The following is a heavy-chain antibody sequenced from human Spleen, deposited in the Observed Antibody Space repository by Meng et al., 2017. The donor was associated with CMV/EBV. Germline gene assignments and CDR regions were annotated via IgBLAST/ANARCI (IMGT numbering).Heavy chain of an antibody. D-gene: IGHD2-21*02. CDR2: VTSTSSNT. CDR3: ARSSGVGATGNFAFDI. CDR1: GFTFSGYS. V-gene: IGHV3-21*01. Sequence: GGSLRLSCVASGFTFSGYSMNWVRQTPGKGLEWVSSVTSTSSNTYYSDSVKGRFTVSRDNSKNTLYLQMNSLRAEDTALYYCARSSGVGATGNFAFDIWGQGTMVTVSS. J-gene: IGHJ3*02.